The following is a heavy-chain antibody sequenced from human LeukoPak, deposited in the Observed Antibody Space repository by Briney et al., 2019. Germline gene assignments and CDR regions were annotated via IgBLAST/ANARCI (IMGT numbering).Heavy chain of an antibody. J-gene: IGHJ4*02. V-gene: IGHV4-39*01. D-gene: IGHD1-20*01. CDR2: IYYSGST. Sequence: PSENLSLTCTVSGGSISSSSYYWGWIRQPPGKGLEWIGSIYYSGSTYYNPSLKSRVTISVDTSKNQFSLKLSSVTAADTAVYYCARTYNWNRYDYWGQGTLVTVSS. CDR3: ARTYNWNRYDY. CDR1: GGSISSSSYY.